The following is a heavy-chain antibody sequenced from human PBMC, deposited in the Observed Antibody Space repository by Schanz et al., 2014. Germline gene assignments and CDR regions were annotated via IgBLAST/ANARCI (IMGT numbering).Heavy chain of an antibody. D-gene: IGHD4-17*01. V-gene: IGHV4-31*03. J-gene: IGHJ6*03. CDR2: IYYSEST. Sequence: QVQLQESGPGLVKPSQTLSLTFTVSGGSISSGGYYWSWIRQHPGKGLEWIGYIYYSESTYYNPSLRSRVTIAVDTSNSQYSLRLNSVTATDTAVYCCARGNNSDYGDAIFNCCNCYTGVWGKGTTVTVSS. CDR1: GGSISSGGYY. CDR3: ARGNNSDYGDAIFNCCNCYTGV.